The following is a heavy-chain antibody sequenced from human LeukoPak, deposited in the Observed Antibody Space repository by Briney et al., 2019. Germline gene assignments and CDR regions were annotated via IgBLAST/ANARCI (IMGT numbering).Heavy chain of an antibody. J-gene: IGHJ5*02. V-gene: IGHV4-31*03. CDR1: GGSISSGVFY. CDR2: IYSSGSS. CDR3: ARDDGLGRGGVDP. Sequence: PSETLSLTCTVSGGSISSGVFYWSWVRQHPGKGLEWIGYIYSSGSSFYNPSLKSRVTISVDTSKNQFSLKLSSVTAADTAVYFCARDDGLGRGGVDPWGQGTLVTVSS. D-gene: IGHD1-26*01.